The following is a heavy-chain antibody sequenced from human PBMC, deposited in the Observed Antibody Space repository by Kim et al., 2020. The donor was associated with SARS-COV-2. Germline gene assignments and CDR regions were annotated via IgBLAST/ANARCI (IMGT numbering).Heavy chain of an antibody. CDR2: SNK. CDR3: AKRESYGMDV. D-gene: IGHD1-26*01. Sequence: SNKFYIDSVKGRFPISRDNSKNMLSLEMNSLRGEDTAVYYCAKRESYGMDVWGQGTTVTVSS. V-gene: IGHV3-30*10. J-gene: IGHJ6*02.